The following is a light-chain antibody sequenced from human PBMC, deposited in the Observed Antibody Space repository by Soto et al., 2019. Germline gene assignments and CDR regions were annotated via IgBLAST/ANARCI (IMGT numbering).Light chain of an antibody. CDR2: AAS. Sequence: DIQVTQSPAALSAGVGDRVTITCRASQNIYRYLNWYQQEPGKAPKLLIFAASSLQRGVPSRFSGSGYGTDFTITISRLQPADFTTSYCQQNYNTFSTFGQGTRLEIK. CDR1: QNIYRY. J-gene: IGKJ5*01. V-gene: IGKV1-39*01. CDR3: QQNYNTFST.